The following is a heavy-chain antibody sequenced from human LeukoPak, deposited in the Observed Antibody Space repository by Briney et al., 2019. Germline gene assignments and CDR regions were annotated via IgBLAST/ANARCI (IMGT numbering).Heavy chain of an antibody. V-gene: IGHV1-2*02. Sequence: ASVKVSCKASGYTFTGYYMHWVRQAPGQGLEWMGWINPNSGGTNYAQKFQGRVTMTRDTSISTAYMELSRLRSDDTAVYYCARQQYDFWSGYYMGHYYYYMDVWGKGTTVTVSS. CDR2: INPNSGGT. CDR3: ARQQYDFWSGYYMGHYYYYMDV. CDR1: GYTFTGYY. J-gene: IGHJ6*03. D-gene: IGHD3-3*01.